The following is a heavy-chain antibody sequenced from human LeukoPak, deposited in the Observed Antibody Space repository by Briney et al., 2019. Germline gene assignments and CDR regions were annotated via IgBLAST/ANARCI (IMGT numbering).Heavy chain of an antibody. Sequence: GGSLRLSCAASGFTFSSYAMSWVRQAPGKGLEWVSAITSGGGTYYADSVKGRFTISRDNSKNTLYLQMNSLRAEDTAVYYCADPVVYSSPSDYWGQGTLVTVSS. CDR1: GFTFSSYA. J-gene: IGHJ4*02. CDR3: ADPVVYSSPSDY. CDR2: ITSGGGT. V-gene: IGHV3-23*01. D-gene: IGHD6-6*01.